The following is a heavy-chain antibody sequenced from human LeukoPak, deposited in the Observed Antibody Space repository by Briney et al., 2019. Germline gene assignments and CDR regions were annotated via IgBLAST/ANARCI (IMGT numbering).Heavy chain of an antibody. Sequence: ASVKVSCKASGGTFSSYAISWVRQAPGQGLEWMGGIIPIFGTANYAQKFQGRVTITTDESTSTAYMELSSLRSEDTAVYYCARDATGGDSSPEGFAAFDIWGQGTTVTVSS. J-gene: IGHJ3*02. CDR3: ARDATGGDSSPEGFAAFDI. D-gene: IGHD3-22*01. CDR2: IIPIFGTA. V-gene: IGHV1-69*05. CDR1: GGTFSSYA.